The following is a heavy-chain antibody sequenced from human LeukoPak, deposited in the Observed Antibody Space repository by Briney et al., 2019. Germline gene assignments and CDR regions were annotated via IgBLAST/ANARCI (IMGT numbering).Heavy chain of an antibody. D-gene: IGHD5-24*01. CDR2: IKQDSSKK. V-gene: IGHV3-7*04. CDR1: GFTFSSYA. Sequence: PGGSLRLSCAASGFTFSSYAMSWVRQALGQGLEWVANIKQDSSKKSYVDSVKGRFTISRDNAKNSLYLQMNSLRAEDTAIYYCTRVGYIDEGIDYWGQGTLVTVSS. CDR3: TRVGYIDEGIDY. J-gene: IGHJ4*02.